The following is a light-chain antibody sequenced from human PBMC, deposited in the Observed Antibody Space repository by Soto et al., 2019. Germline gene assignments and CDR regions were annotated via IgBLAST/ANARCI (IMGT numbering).Light chain of an antibody. J-gene: IGKJ1*01. CDR1: QGISNY. V-gene: IGKV1-27*01. Sequence: DIQMTQSPSSLSASVRDRVTITCRASQGISNYLAWDQQKPGKVTKLLIYAASTLQSGVPSRFSSSGSGTGFTLTISSLQPEDVAPYYCQKYDSAPWTFGQGTKVEIK. CDR3: QKYDSAPWT. CDR2: AAS.